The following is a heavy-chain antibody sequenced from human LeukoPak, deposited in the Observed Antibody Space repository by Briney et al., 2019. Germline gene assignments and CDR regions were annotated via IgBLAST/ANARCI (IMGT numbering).Heavy chain of an antibody. Sequence: PGGSLRLSCAASGFTFSSYAMHWVRQAPGKRLEWVAVISYDGSNKYYADSVKGRFTISRDNSKNTLYLQMNSLRAEDTAVYYCARGDSSSWFKIDYWGQGTLVTVSS. J-gene: IGHJ4*02. D-gene: IGHD6-13*01. V-gene: IGHV3-30*04. CDR1: GFTFSSYA. CDR2: ISYDGSNK. CDR3: ARGDSSSWFKIDY.